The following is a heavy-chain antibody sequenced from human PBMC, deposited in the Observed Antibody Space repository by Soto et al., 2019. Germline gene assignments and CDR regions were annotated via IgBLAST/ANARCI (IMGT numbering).Heavy chain of an antibody. CDR2: IYYSGST. D-gene: IGHD6-13*01. CDR3: ASRETRHSSSWFQLDH. CDR1: GGSISSTGYY. Sequence: QVQLQESGPGLVKPSQTLSLTCAVSGGSISSTGYYWNWIRQHPGKGLEWIGNIYYSGSTYYNPSLKSRATISVDTSKNQFSLKLISVTAADTAVYYCASRETRHSSSWFQLDHWGQGTLVTVSS. J-gene: IGHJ4*02. V-gene: IGHV4-31*11.